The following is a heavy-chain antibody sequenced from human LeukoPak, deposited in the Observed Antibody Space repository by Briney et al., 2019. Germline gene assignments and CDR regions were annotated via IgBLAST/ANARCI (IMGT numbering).Heavy chain of an antibody. J-gene: IGHJ4*02. CDR2: ITAYNGYT. CDR1: GYTFTSYG. V-gene: IGHV1-18*01. D-gene: IGHD3-22*01. Sequence: ASVKVSCKASGYTFTSYGIRGVRQPRGQGLEGMGWITAYNGYTNYAQKLKGRVTMTTDTSTSTAYMEMRSLRSDDTAVYYCARDPPTYYYDSSGRTFDYWGQGTLVTVSS. CDR3: ARDPPTYYYDSSGRTFDY.